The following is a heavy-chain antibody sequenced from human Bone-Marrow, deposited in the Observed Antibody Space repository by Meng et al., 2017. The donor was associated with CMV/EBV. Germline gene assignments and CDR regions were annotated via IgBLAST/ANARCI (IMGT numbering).Heavy chain of an antibody. CDR1: GYTFTSYY. Sequence: ASVKVSCKASGYTFTSYYMHWVRQAPGQGLEWMGIINPNSGGTNYAQKFQGRVTMTRDTSISTAYMELSSLRSEDTAVYYCARGLVRRRNWFDPWGQGTLVTVSS. V-gene: IGHV1-2*02. CDR2: INPNSGGT. J-gene: IGHJ5*02. CDR3: ARGLVRRRNWFDP. D-gene: IGHD6-6*01.